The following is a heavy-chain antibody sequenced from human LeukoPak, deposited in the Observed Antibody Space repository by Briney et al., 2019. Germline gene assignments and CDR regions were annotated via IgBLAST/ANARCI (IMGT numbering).Heavy chain of an antibody. D-gene: IGHD5-18*01. V-gene: IGHV1-2*02. CDR2: INPNNADT. CDR1: GYTFTGYF. Sequence: ASVKVSCKASGYTFTGYFMHWVRQAPGEGLEWMGWINPNNADTSYAQKFKGRVTMTRDTSINTAYMEVNRLTSDDTAVYYCAREGGDTYGEADYWGLGTLVTVSS. J-gene: IGHJ4*02. CDR3: AREGGDTYGEADY.